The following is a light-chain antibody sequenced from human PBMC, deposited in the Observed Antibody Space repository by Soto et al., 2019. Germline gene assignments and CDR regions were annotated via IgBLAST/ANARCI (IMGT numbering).Light chain of an antibody. CDR1: QDISDD. CDR2: GAS. CDR3: LQTHNYPRT. J-gene: IGKJ1*01. Sequence: AIQMTQSPSSLSASVGDRVTITCRASQDISDDVGWYQQTPGKAPKLLISGASRLQSGVPSRFSGSGSGAAFTLTITSLRPEDFATYYCLQTHNYPRTFGQGTKV. V-gene: IGKV1-6*01.